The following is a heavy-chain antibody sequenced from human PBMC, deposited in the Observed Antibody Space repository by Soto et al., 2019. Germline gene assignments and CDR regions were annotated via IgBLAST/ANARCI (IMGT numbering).Heavy chain of an antibody. V-gene: IGHV1-69*06. CDR2: IIPIFGTT. CDR3: ARGQRAGGSYSAFDI. CDR1: GGTFSSFA. Sequence: GASVKVSCKASGGTFSSFAISWVRQAPGQGLEWMGGIIPIFGTTNYAQKFQDRVTITADKSTSTAYMELSSLRSEDTAVYYCARGQRAGGSYSAFDIWGQGTMVTVSS. J-gene: IGHJ3*02. D-gene: IGHD1-26*01.